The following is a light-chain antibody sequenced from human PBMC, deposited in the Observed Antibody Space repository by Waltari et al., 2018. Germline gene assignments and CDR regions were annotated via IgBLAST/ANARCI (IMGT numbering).Light chain of an antibody. CDR1: SSDIGAYDY. J-gene: IGLJ1*01. Sequence: QSALTQPPSASGSPGQSVTISCTGTSSDIGAYDYVSWYQQHPGKAPKLIIYEVSKRPLGVPDRFSGSKSGNTASLTVSGLRAEDETDYYCCSYSGTNYYVFGTGTRVTVL. CDR3: CSYSGTNYYV. V-gene: IGLV2-8*01. CDR2: EVS.